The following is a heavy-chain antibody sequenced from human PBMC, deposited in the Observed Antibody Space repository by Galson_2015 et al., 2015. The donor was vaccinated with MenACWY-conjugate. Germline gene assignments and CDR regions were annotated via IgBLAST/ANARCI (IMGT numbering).Heavy chain of an antibody. CDR3: ARARPFRDSSDYYSAGFDL. Sequence: SLRLSCAASGFTFSDHYMDWVRQAPGKGLEWVGRGRNKANSYTTEYAASVKGRFTISRDDSKNSLNLQMNSLNTEDTAVYYCARARPFRDSSDYYSAGFDLWGQATPVTVSS. CDR1: GFTFSDHY. V-gene: IGHV3-72*01. D-gene: IGHD3-22*01. CDR2: GRNKANSYTT. J-gene: IGHJ4*02.